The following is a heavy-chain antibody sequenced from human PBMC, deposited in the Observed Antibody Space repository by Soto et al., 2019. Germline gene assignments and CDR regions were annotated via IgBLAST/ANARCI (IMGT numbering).Heavy chain of an antibody. CDR2: VYYRGRS. D-gene: IGHD2-8*01. J-gene: IGHJ4*02. Sequence: PSENPSLTCTVSGGSVTNSSYYWGWIRQSPGKGLEWIGSVYYRGRSYSKSSVKSRVTISVDTSKNQFSLNFSSVTAADTAVYYFLRQLPPLSTIDYWCQGLLVS. V-gene: IGHV4-39*01. CDR1: GGSVTNSSYY. CDR3: LRQLPPLSTIDY.